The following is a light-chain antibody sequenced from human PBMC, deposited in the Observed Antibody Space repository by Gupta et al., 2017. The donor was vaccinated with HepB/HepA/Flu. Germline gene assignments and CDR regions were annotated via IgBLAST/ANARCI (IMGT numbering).Light chain of an antibody. V-gene: IGLV5-37*01. CDR3: MRGPTNGPVV. CDR1: IDIVVATSN. Sequence: QPVLPPPPSSSASPGDSVRLPCTLPIDIVVATSNIYWYQQKPGRPPRYLLYYYSDSDKGQGAGGPSRVSGSKQDAANAGMVVSAGGQDEEEADYYCMRGPTNGPVVFGGGTKLTVL. CDR2: YYSDSDK. J-gene: IGLJ2*01.